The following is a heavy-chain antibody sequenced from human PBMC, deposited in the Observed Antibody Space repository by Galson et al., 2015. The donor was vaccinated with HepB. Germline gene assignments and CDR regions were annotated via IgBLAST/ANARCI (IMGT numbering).Heavy chain of an antibody. D-gene: IGHD1-1*01. J-gene: IGHJ6*02. CDR1: GFTFSSYA. V-gene: IGHV3-30-3*01. Sequence: SLRLSCAASGFTFSSYAMHWVRQAPGKGLEWVAVISYDGSNKYYADSVKGRFTISRDNSKNTLYLQMNSLRAEDTAVYYCARGERQLEYYYYGMDVWGQGTTVTVSS. CDR2: ISYDGSNK. CDR3: ARGERQLEYYYYGMDV.